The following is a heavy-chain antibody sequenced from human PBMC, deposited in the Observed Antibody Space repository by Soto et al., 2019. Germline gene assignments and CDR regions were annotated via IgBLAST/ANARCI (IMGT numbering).Heavy chain of an antibody. CDR3: TTPVGVPGYYDSS. CDR1: GFTFSNAW. J-gene: IGHJ4*02. Sequence: EVQLVESGGGLVKPGGSLRLSCAASGFTFSNAWMSWVRQAPGKGLEWVGRIKSKTDGGTTDYAAPVKGRFTISRDDSKNTLYLQMNSLKTEDTAVYYCTTPVGVPGYYDSSWGQGTLVTVSS. D-gene: IGHD3-22*01. V-gene: IGHV3-15*01. CDR2: IKSKTDGGTT.